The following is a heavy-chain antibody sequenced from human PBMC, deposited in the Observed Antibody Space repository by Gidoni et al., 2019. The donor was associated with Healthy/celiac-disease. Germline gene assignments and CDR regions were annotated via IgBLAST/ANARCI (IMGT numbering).Heavy chain of an antibody. CDR1: GGSISSYY. Sequence: LTCTVSGGSISSYYWSWIRQPPGKGLEWIGYIYYSGSTNDNPSLKSRVTISVDTSKNQFSLKLSSVTAADTAVYYCARVAVEDWSGYDLIGGWIGWFDPWGQGTLVTVSS. D-gene: IGHD3-3*01. CDR3: ARVAVEDWSGYDLIGGWIGWFDP. CDR2: IYYSGST. J-gene: IGHJ5*02. V-gene: IGHV4-59*01.